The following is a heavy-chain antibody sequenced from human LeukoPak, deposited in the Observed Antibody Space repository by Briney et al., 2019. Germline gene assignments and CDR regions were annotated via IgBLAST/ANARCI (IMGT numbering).Heavy chain of an antibody. CDR3: AAVPWGVATITLIDY. CDR2: IVVGSGNT. D-gene: IGHD5-12*01. V-gene: IGHV1-58*02. Sequence: SVKVSCKASGFTFTSSAMQWVRQARGQRLEWIGWIVVGSGNTNYAQKFQERVTITRDMSTSTAYMELSSLRSVDTAVYYCAAVPWGVATITLIDYWGQGTLVTVSS. CDR1: GFTFTSSA. J-gene: IGHJ4*02.